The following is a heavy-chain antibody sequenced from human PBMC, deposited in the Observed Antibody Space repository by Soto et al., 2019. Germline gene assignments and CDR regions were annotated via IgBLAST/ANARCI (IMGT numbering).Heavy chain of an antibody. V-gene: IGHV4-59*01. CDR1: SDSISSYY. CDR2: ISYSGST. J-gene: IGHJ4*02. Sequence: PSETLSLPCTVSSDSISSYYWSWIRQPPGKRLEWIGYISYSGSTDYNPSLKSRVTISGDTSKNQFSLKVSSVTAADTAVYYCARGTSWQLPFDYWGQGTLVTVSS. CDR3: ARGTSWQLPFDY. D-gene: IGHD6-13*01.